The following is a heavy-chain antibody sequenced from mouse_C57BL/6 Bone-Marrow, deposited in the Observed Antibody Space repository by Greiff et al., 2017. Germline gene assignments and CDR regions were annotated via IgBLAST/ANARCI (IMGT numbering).Heavy chain of an antibody. CDR2: INTYTGEP. Sequence: QIQLVQSGPELKKPGETVKISCKASGYTFTNYGMNWVKQTPGKGLKWMGWINTYTGEPTYADDFKGRFAFSLEPSASTAYLQINNLKNEYMATYFCSRVGNYWYVDVWGAGTTVTVSS. V-gene: IGHV9-1*02. CDR1: GYTFTNYG. D-gene: IGHD2-1*01. CDR3: SRVGNYWYVDV. J-gene: IGHJ1*01.